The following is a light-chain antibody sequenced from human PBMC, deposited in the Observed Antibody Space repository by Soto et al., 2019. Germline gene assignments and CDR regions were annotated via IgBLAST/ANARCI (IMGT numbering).Light chain of an antibody. J-gene: IGKJ2*01. Sequence: DIQMTQSPSSLSASVGDRVTITCRASQIIDNYLNWYQQKPGKAPKLLIYAASRLQSGAPSRFSGSGSGTEFTLTISGLQAEDFGTYYCQQSYSTPDTFGQGTKLEIK. CDR2: AAS. CDR1: QIIDNY. V-gene: IGKV1-39*01. CDR3: QQSYSTPDT.